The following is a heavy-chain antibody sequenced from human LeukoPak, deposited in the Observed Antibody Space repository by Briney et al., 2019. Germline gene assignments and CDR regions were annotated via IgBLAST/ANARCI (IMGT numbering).Heavy chain of an antibody. Sequence: ASVKVSCKASGYTFGTYDINWVRQATGQGLECMGWTNPNTGNTGYAQKFQGRVTISSNSAVTTAYLELSSLRSEDTAVYFCARVLGGGNSIHFDYWGQGTLVTVPS. CDR3: ARVLGGGNSIHFDY. CDR1: GYTFGTYD. V-gene: IGHV1-8*03. D-gene: IGHD4-23*01. CDR2: TNPNTGNT. J-gene: IGHJ4*02.